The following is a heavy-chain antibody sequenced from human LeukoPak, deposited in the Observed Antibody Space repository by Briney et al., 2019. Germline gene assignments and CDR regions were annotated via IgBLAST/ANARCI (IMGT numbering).Heavy chain of an antibody. V-gene: IGHV1-69*04. J-gene: IGHJ4*02. CDR2: IIPILGIA. D-gene: IGHD3-22*01. CDR3: ARDPSHDSSGYYLDY. CDR1: GYTFTSYD. Sequence: SVKVSCKASGYTFTSYDINWVRQAPGQGLEWMGRIIPILGIANYAQKFQGRVTITADKSTSTAYMELSSLRSEDTAVYYCARDPSHDSSGYYLDYWGQGTLVTVSS.